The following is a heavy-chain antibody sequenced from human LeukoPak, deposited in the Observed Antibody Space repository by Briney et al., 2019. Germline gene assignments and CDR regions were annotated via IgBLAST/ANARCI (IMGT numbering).Heavy chain of an antibody. CDR1: GFTFSTYS. Sequence: GGSLRLSCAASGFTFSTYSMTWVREAPGKGLDWVSYISSRSNVIYYAGYVKGRFHNPRDNAKNSVFLQMNSRRDEDTAVYYCARDHYSRNDHWGQGTLVTVST. CDR3: ARDHYSRNDH. J-gene: IGHJ4*02. V-gene: IGHV3-48*02. CDR2: ISSRSNVI. D-gene: IGHD4-11*01.